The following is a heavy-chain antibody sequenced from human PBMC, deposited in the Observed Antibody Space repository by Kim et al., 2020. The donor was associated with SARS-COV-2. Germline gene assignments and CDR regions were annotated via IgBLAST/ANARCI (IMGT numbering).Heavy chain of an antibody. Sequence: ADSVKGRFTSSRANSKNTMYLQMNSLRAEDTAVYYCARTLVLSGYYGMDVWGQGTTVTVSS. V-gene: IGHV3-33*01. CDR3: ARTLVLSGYYGMDV. J-gene: IGHJ6*02. D-gene: IGHD3-10*01.